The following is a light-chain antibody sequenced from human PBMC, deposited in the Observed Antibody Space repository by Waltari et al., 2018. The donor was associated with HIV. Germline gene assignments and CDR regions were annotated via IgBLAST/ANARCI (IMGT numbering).Light chain of an antibody. J-gene: IGLJ2*01. V-gene: IGLV1-36*01. CDR3: AAWDDSLNGPV. CDR1: SSNIGNNA. Sequence: QSVLTQPPSVSEAPRQRVTISCSGSSSNIGNNAVNWYQQLPGKAPKLLIYYDDLLPSWVSDRFSGSKSGTSASLAISGLQSEDEADYYCAAWDDSLNGPVFGGWTKLTVL. CDR2: YDD.